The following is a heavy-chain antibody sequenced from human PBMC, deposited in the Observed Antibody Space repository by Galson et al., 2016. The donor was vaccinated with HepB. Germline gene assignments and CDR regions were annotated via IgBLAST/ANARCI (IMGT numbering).Heavy chain of an antibody. CDR1: GFTFAGYA. J-gene: IGHJ6*02. CDR3: AKDLGTRGNYYYYGMDV. CDR2: MSGSGEDT. Sequence: SLRLSCAASGFTFAGYAMSWVRQAPGKGLEWVSAMSGSGEDTYYADPVLGRFSISRDNFRNTLYLQMNSLRVEDKAVYYCAKDLGTRGNYYYYGMDVWGQGTTVTVSS. D-gene: IGHD2-15*01. V-gene: IGHV3-23*01.